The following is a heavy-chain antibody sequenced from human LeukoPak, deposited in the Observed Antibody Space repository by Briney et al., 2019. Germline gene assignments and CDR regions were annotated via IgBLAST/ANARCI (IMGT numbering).Heavy chain of an antibody. CDR3: ARHTYRNYFDF. J-gene: IGHJ4*02. CDR1: GGSISSYY. V-gene: IGHV4-4*07. D-gene: IGHD4-11*01. CDR2: IYTSGDT. Sequence: SETLSLTRTVSGGSISSYYWSWIRQPARKGLEWVGGIYTSGDTNYNPSLKNRDTMSIDTSKNQFSLKVYSVTAADTAVYYCARHTYRNYFDFWGRELWSPSPQ.